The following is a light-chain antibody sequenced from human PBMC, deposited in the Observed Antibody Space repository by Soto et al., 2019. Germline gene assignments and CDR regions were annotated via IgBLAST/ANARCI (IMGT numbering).Light chain of an antibody. CDR1: EKINKW. V-gene: IGKV1-5*03. Sequence: IRMTQSPSSFSASTGDIVTITCRASEKINKWLAWYQQKPGKAPKLLIYKASTLKSGVPSRFSGSGSGTEFTLTISSLQPDDFATYYCQHYNSYSEAFGQGTKVDIK. CDR3: QHYNSYSEA. CDR2: KAS. J-gene: IGKJ1*01.